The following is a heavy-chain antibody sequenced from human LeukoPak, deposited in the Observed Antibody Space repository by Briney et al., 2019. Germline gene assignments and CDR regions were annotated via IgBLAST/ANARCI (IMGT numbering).Heavy chain of an antibody. CDR1: GGSISSGSCS. CDR2: IYTSGST. Sequence: SETLSLTCTVSGGSISSGSCSWNWIRQPAGKGLEWIGRIYTSGSTNYNPSLKSRVTISIDTSKNQFSLKLSSVPAADTAAYYCARLDTSTNAFDIWGQGTMVTVSS. CDR3: ARLDTSTNAFDI. D-gene: IGHD5-18*01. J-gene: IGHJ3*02. V-gene: IGHV4-61*02.